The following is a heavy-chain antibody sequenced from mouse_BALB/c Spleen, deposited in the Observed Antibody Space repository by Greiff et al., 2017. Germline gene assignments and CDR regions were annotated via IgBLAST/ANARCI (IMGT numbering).Heavy chain of an antibody. Sequence: EVHLVESGGGLVQPGGSRKLSCAASGFTFSSFGMHWVRQAPEKGLEWVAYISSGSSTIYYADTVKGRFTISRDNPKNTLFLQMTSLRSEDTAMYYCARGGNYVWFAYWGQGTLVTVSA. J-gene: IGHJ3*01. V-gene: IGHV5-17*02. CDR2: ISSGSSTI. CDR1: GFTFSSFG. CDR3: ARGGNYVWFAY. D-gene: IGHD2-1*01.